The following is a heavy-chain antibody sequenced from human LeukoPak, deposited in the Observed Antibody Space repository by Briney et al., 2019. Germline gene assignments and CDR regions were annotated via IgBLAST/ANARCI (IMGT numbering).Heavy chain of an antibody. V-gene: IGHV3-7*01. CDR2: IKRDGSEK. CDR1: GFTFSDYW. D-gene: IGHD6-13*01. Sequence: PGGSLRLSCAASGFTFSDYWMTWVRQAPGKGLEWVANIKRDGSEKYYVDSVKGRFTISRDNAKNSLYLQMNSLRAEDTAVYYCARGAEVGRPKSYYFDCWGQGTLVTVSS. CDR3: ARGAEVGRPKSYYFDC. J-gene: IGHJ4*02.